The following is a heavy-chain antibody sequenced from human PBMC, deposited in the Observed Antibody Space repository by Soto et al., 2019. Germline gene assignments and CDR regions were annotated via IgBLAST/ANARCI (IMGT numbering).Heavy chain of an antibody. CDR1: GYTFASYY. D-gene: IGHD3-10*01. Sequence: ASVKVSCKASGYTFASYYMHWVRQAPGQGLEWMGIINPSGGSTSYAQKFQGRVTMTRDTSTSTVYMELSSLRSEDTAVYYCARVLLWFGDPTAAFDIWGQGTMFTVSS. V-gene: IGHV1-46*01. CDR2: INPSGGST. J-gene: IGHJ3*02. CDR3: ARVLLWFGDPTAAFDI.